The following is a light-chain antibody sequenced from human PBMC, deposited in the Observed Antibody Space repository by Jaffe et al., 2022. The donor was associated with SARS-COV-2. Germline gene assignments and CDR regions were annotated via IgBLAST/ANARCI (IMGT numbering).Light chain of an antibody. CDR3: QQYNNWPYT. CDR2: GAS. J-gene: IGKJ2*01. CDR1: QGVSSY. V-gene: IGKV3-15*01. Sequence: EIVMTQSPATLSVSPGERATLSCRASQGVSSYLAWYQQKPGQAPRLLMYGASTRANGIPARFSGGGSGTEFTLTIGSLQSEDFAVYYCQQYNNWPYTFGQGTKLEIK.